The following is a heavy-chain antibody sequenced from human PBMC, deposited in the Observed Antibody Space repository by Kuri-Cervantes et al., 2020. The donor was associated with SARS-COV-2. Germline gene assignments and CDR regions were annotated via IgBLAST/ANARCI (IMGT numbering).Heavy chain of an antibody. V-gene: IGHV1-2*02. D-gene: IGHD5-18*01. CDR1: GYTFTGYY. Sequence: ASVKVSCKASGYTFTGYYMHWVRQAPGQGLEWMGWINPNSGCTNYAQKFQGRVTMTRDTSISTAYIELSRLRSDDTAVYYCARDCTSFGYSYGHAFDIWGQGTMVTVSS. J-gene: IGHJ3*02. CDR3: ARDCTSFGYSYGHAFDI. CDR2: INPNSGCT.